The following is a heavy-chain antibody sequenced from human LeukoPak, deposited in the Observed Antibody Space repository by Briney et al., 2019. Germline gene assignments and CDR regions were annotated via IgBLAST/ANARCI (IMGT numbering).Heavy chain of an antibody. V-gene: IGHV3-15*01. CDR3: TADGIPIFGVLRFDP. Sequence: GVSLRLSCAASGFTFSNTWMSWVRQAPGMGLEWVGRIKSKTDGGTTDYAAPVKDRFTISRDDSKNALYLQMHSLNTEDTAVYYCTADGIPIFGVLRFDPWGQGTLVTVSS. CDR1: GFTFSNTW. D-gene: IGHD3-3*01. J-gene: IGHJ5*02. CDR2: IKSKTDGGTT.